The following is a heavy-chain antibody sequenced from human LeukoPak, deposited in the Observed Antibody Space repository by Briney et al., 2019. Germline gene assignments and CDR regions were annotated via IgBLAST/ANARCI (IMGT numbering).Heavy chain of an antibody. CDR2: ISSSGSDI. J-gene: IGHJ4*02. D-gene: IGHD4-23*01. Sequence: QPGGSLRLSCAASGFTFSNYEMHWVRQAPGKGLEWVSYISSSGSDIYYVDSVKGRFTISRDNAKNSLYLHMNSLRAEDTAVYYCARDYGGSSPFDYWGQGTLVTVSS. CDR3: ARDYGGSSPFDY. CDR1: GFTFSNYE. V-gene: IGHV3-48*03.